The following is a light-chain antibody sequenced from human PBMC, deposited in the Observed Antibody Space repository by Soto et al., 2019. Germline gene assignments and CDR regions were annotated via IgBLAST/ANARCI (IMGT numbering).Light chain of an antibody. CDR1: QSVRSNY. CDR2: DAS. J-gene: IGKJ4*01. CDR3: QQRTKWPPELS. Sequence: EIVLTQSPATLSLSPGERATLSCGASQSVRSNYVAWFQQKPGLAPRLLIYDASSRATGIPDRFRGSGSGTDFTLTISRLEPEDFAVYYCQQRTKWPPELSFGGGTRVDFK. V-gene: IGKV3D-20*02.